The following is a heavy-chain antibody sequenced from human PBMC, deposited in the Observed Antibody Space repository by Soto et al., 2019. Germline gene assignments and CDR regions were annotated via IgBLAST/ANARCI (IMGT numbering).Heavy chain of an antibody. Sequence: GALRLSVAAPVFTLRSYCMSWGRQAPGKGLEWWGTIKSDASATKDVPSVKSPSTVSRDNAKNSLYLQMDRLRAEDTAVYYCARDSGYGSGRSVNPSLDCWG. V-gene: IGHV3-7*01. CDR1: VFTLRSYC. CDR3: ARDSGYGSGRSVNPSLDC. CDR2: IKSDASAT. D-gene: IGHD3-10*01. J-gene: IGHJ4*01.